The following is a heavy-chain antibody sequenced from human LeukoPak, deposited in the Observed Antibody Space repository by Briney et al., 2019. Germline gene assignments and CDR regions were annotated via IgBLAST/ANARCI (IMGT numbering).Heavy chain of an antibody. J-gene: IGHJ5*02. CDR1: GFTFSDYD. V-gene: IGHV3-11*04. CDR3: ARHPDIVVVPAAIDFIWFDP. Sequence: GGSLRLSCAASGFTFSDYDMSWIRQAPGKGLEWVSYISSSGSTIYYADSVKGRFTISRDNAKNSLYLQMNSLRAEDTAVYYCARHPDIVVVPAAIDFIWFDPWGQGTLVTVSS. D-gene: IGHD2-2*01. CDR2: ISSSGSTI.